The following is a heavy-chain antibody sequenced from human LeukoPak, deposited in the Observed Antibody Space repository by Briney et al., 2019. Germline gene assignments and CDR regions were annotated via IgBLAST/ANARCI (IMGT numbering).Heavy chain of an antibody. Sequence: PGGSLRLSCAASGFTFSSYEMNWVRQAPGKGLEWVSYISSSGSTIYYADSVKGRFTISRDNAKNSLYLQMNSLRAEDTAVYYCVRDLFTATNAFDIWGQGTMVTVSS. D-gene: IGHD2-15*01. CDR2: ISSSGSTI. J-gene: IGHJ3*02. CDR3: VRDLFTATNAFDI. V-gene: IGHV3-48*03. CDR1: GFTFSSYE.